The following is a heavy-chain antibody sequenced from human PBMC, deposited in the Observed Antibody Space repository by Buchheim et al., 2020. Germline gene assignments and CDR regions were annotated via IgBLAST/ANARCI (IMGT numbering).Heavy chain of an antibody. J-gene: IGHJ6*02. D-gene: IGHD2-21*01. V-gene: IGHV3-48*02. Sequence: EVQLVESGGGLVQPGGSLRLSCAASGFTFGTYSMNWVRQAPGKGLEWISYISGSSSSIYYADSVKGRFTISRDNPKNSLTLQMSSLRDEDTAVCYCARDQIAVGVFYGMDVWGQGTT. CDR1: GFTFGTYS. CDR2: ISGSSSSI. CDR3: ARDQIAVGVFYGMDV.